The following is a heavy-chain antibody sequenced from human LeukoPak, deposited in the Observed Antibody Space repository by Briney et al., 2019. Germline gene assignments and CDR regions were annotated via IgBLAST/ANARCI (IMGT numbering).Heavy chain of an antibody. Sequence: PSETLSLTCAVYGGSFSGYYWSWIRQPPGKGLEWIGEINHSGSTNYNPSLKSRVTISVDTSKNQFSLKLSSVTAADTAVYYCARGYCSSTSCYKSRWFDPWGQGTLVTVSS. D-gene: IGHD2-2*02. CDR1: GGSFSGYY. CDR3: ARGYCSSTSCYKSRWFDP. CDR2: INHSGST. J-gene: IGHJ5*02. V-gene: IGHV4-34*01.